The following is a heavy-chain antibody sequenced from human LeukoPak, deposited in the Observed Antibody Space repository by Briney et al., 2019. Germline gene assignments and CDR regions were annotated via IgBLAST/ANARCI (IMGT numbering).Heavy chain of an antibody. D-gene: IGHD2-2*01. Sequence: GESLKISCKGSGYSFTTYWIGWVRQMPGKGLEWMGIIYPGDSDTTYSPSFQGQVTISADKSISTAYLQWSSLKASDTAMYYCARLAVPAASFFDYWGQGTLVTVSS. V-gene: IGHV5-51*01. CDR3: ARLAVPAASFFDY. J-gene: IGHJ4*02. CDR1: GYSFTTYW. CDR2: IYPGDSDT.